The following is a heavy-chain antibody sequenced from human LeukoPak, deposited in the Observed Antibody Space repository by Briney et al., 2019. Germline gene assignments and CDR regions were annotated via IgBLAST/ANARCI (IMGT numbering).Heavy chain of an antibody. J-gene: IGHJ4*02. CDR2: IYYSGST. CDR1: GGSISSSSYY. V-gene: IGHV4-39*01. Sequence: SETLSLTCTVSGGSISSSSYYWGWIPQPPGKGLEGMGSIYYSGSTYYNPSLKSRVTISVDTSKNQFSLKLSSVTAADTAVYYCARQHPYYYGSGSPDYWGQGTLVTVSS. D-gene: IGHD3-10*01. CDR3: ARQHPYYYGSGSPDY.